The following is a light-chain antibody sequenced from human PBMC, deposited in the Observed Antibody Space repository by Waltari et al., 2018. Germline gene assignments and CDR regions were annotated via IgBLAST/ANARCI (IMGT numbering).Light chain of an antibody. CDR1: QSISKY. V-gene: IGKV3-20*01. J-gene: IGKJ1*01. CDR2: DAS. Sequence: EIMLTQSPGTLSLSPGERATLSCRGNQSISKYLAWYQQKPGQAPRRLIYDASVRATGIPNRFSGSGSGTDFSLTISRLEPEDFAVYYCQKYGTLPATFGQGTKVEIK. CDR3: QKYGTLPAT.